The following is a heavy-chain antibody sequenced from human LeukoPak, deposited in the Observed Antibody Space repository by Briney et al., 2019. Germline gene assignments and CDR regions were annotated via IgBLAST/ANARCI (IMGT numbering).Heavy chain of an antibody. D-gene: IGHD1-1*01. J-gene: IGHJ6*02. V-gene: IGHV1-2*02. CDR3: ARKDNWNPYSFGGYYGMDV. CDR2: INPNSGGT. CDR1: GYTFTGYY. Sequence: ASVKVSCKASGYTFTGYYMHWVRQAPGQGLEWMGWINPNSGGTNYAQKFQGRVTMTRDTSISTAYMELSRLRSDDTAVYYCARKDNWNPYSFGGYYGMDVWGQGTTVTVSS.